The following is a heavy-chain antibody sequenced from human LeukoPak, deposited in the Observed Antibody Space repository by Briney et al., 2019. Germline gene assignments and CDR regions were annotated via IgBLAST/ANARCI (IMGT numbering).Heavy chain of an antibody. Sequence: SQTLSLACTVSGGSISSGGYYWSWIRQHPGKGLEWIGYIYYSGSTYYNPSLKSRVTISVDTSKNQFSLKLSSVTAADTAVYYCGGDFNTSSNFYDYWGQGTLVTVSS. J-gene: IGHJ4*02. CDR3: GGDFNTSSNFYDY. CDR1: GGSISSGGYY. D-gene: IGHD1-1*01. V-gene: IGHV4-31*03. CDR2: IYYSGST.